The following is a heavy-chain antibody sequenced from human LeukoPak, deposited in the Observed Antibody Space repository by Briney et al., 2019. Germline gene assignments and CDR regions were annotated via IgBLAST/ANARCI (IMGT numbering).Heavy chain of an antibody. CDR1: GFTFSSYS. CDR2: ISSSSYI. CDR3: ARSPGYSGYDPFDY. D-gene: IGHD5-12*01. Sequence: PGGSLRLSCAASGFTFSSYSMNWVRQAPGKGLEWVSSISSSSYIYYADSVKGLFTISRDNAQNSLYLQMNSLRAEDTAVYYCARSPGYSGYDPFDYWGQGTLVTVSS. J-gene: IGHJ4*02. V-gene: IGHV3-21*01.